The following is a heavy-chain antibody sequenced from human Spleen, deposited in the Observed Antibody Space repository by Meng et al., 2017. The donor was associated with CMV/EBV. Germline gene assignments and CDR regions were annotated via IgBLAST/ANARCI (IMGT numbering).Heavy chain of an antibody. Sequence: ASVKVSCKASGYTFTNYDIKWVQQATGQGLEWMGWMNANSGNTGYAQKFQDRVTFTRNTSISTAYMELSSLTSEDTAVYYCARDVNDFWSGSNWFDPWGQGTLVTVSS. CDR3: ARDVNDFWSGSNWFDP. J-gene: IGHJ5*02. D-gene: IGHD3-3*01. CDR1: GYTFTNYD. V-gene: IGHV1-8*03. CDR2: MNANSGNT.